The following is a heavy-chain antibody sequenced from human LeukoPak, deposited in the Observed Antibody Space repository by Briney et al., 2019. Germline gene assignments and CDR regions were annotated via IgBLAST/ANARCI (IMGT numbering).Heavy chain of an antibody. J-gene: IGHJ5*02. CDR1: GDSVSSNSVT. Sequence: SQTLSLTCAISGDSVSSNSVTWNWIRQSPSRGLEWLGRTYYRSTWYNDYAVSVRGRITVNPDTSKNQFSLHLNTVTPEDTAVYYCARRLTQYDCFDPWGQGILVTASS. D-gene: IGHD2-2*01. CDR2: TYYRSTWYN. V-gene: IGHV6-1*01. CDR3: ARRLTQYDCFDP.